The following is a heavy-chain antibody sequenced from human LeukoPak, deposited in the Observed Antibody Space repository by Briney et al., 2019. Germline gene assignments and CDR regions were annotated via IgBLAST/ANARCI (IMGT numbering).Heavy chain of an antibody. CDR3: ARDIGKYSSGQGAAFDI. CDR1: GFTFSSYA. J-gene: IGHJ3*02. Sequence: GGSLRLSCAASGFTFSSYAMHWVRQAPGKGLEYVSAISSNGGSTYYANSVKGRFTISRDNSKNTLYLQMGSLRAEDMAVYYCARDIGKYSSGQGAAFDIWGQGTMVTVSS. D-gene: IGHD6-19*01. V-gene: IGHV3-64*01. CDR2: ISSNGGST.